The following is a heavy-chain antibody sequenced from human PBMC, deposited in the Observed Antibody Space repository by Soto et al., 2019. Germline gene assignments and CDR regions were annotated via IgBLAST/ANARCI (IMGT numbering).Heavy chain of an antibody. D-gene: IGHD4-17*01. J-gene: IGHJ5*02. CDR3: ARDREDYGENWFDP. CDR1: GYTFTSYD. CDR2: ISAYNGNT. Sequence: GASVKVSCKASGYTFTSYDINWVRQATGQGLEWMGWISAYNGNTNYAQKLQGRVTMTTDTSTSTAYMELRSLRSDDTAVYYCARDREDYGENWFDPWGQGTLVTVSS. V-gene: IGHV1-18*01.